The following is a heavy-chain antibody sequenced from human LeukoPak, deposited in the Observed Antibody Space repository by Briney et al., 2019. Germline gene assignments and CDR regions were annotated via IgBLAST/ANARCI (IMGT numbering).Heavy chain of an antibody. CDR2: ISGDGGT. J-gene: IGHJ4*02. D-gene: IGHD2-15*01. Sequence: GGSLRLSCAASGFTLGSYVMSWVRQAPGKGPEWVSAISGDGGTYYADSVKGRFTISRDNSKNTLYLQMNSLGGEDTALYYGARYCGAASCYSGFDYWGQGTLVTVAS. CDR3: ARYCGAASCYSGFDY. V-gene: IGHV3-23*01. CDR1: GFTLGSYV.